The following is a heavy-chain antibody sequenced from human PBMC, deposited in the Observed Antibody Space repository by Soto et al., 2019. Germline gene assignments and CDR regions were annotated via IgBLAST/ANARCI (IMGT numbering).Heavy chain of an antibody. D-gene: IGHD6-19*01. J-gene: IGHJ4*02. V-gene: IGHV4-59*01. CDR1: GGSISSYY. Sequence: SETLSLTCTVSGGSISSYYWSWIRQPPGKGLEWIGYIYYSGSTNYNPSLKSRVTISVDTSKNQFSLKLSSVTAADTAVYYCASTAHSSGWYSGGFDYWGQGTLVTVPS. CDR3: ASTAHSSGWYSGGFDY. CDR2: IYYSGST.